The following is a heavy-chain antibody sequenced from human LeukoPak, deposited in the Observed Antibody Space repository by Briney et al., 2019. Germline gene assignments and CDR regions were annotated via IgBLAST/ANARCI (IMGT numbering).Heavy chain of an antibody. V-gene: IGHV1-69*05. CDR3: ARDKGSTVLLWFGEPPGRWFDP. D-gene: IGHD3-10*01. CDR2: IIPIFGTA. J-gene: IGHJ5*02. Sequence: SVKVSCKASGGTFSSYAISWVRQAPGQGLEWMGRIIPIFGTANYAQKFQGRVTITTDESTSTAYMELSSLRSEDTAVYYCARDKGSTVLLWFGEPPGRWFDPWGQGTLVTVSS. CDR1: GGTFSSYA.